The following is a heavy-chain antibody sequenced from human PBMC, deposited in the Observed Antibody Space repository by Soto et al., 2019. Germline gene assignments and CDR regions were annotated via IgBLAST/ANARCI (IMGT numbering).Heavy chain of an antibody. V-gene: IGHV4-4*02. CDR2: IYHSGST. D-gene: IGHD6-13*01. CDR3: ARGYSSSWYYRDWFDP. Sequence: SETLSLTCAVSSGSISSSNWWSWVRQPPGKGLEWIGEIYHSGSTNYNPSLKSRVTISVDKSKNQFSLKLSSVTAADTAVYYCARGYSSSWYYRDWFDPWGQGTLVTVSS. J-gene: IGHJ5*02. CDR1: SGSISSSNW.